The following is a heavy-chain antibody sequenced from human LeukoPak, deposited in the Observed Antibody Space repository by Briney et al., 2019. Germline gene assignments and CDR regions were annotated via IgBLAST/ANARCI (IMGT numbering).Heavy chain of an antibody. CDR2: IYTSGST. V-gene: IGHV4-4*07. Sequence: SETLSLTCTVSGGSISSYYWSWIRQPAGKGLEWIGRIYTSGSTNYNPSLKSRVTMSVDTSKNQFSLKLSSVTAADTAVYYCARDFFPYCSSTSCYYNWFDPWGQGTQVTVSS. D-gene: IGHD2-2*01. CDR3: ARDFFPYCSSTSCYYNWFDP. J-gene: IGHJ5*02. CDR1: GGSISSYY.